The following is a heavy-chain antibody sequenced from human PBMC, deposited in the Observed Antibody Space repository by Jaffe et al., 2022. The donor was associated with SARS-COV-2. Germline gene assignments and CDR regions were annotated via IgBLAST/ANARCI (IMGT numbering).Heavy chain of an antibody. Sequence: QLLESGGGLVQPGGCLRLSCAASGFTFTSYAMSWVRQAPGKGLEWVSAISGSGNNTDYADSVKGRFTISRNNSNNTLYLQMNSLRAEDTAVYFCAKDGSYFDFDSWGQGALVTVSS. D-gene: IGHD1-26*01. J-gene: IGHJ4*02. CDR2: ISGSGNNT. CDR1: GFTFTSYA. V-gene: IGHV3-23*01. CDR3: AKDGSYFDFDS.